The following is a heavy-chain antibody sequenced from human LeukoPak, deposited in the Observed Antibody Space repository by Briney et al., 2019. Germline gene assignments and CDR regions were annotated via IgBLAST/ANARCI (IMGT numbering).Heavy chain of an antibody. J-gene: IGHJ3*01. Sequence: GGSLRLSCAASGFTFSSYWMSWVRQAPGKGLEWVANIKQDGSEKYYVDSVKGRFTISRDNAKNSLYLQMNSLRAEDTAVYYCARTLYRDYDSSGYCRWGQGTMVTVSS. V-gene: IGHV3-7*01. D-gene: IGHD3-22*01. CDR1: GFTFSSYW. CDR3: ARTLYRDYDSSGYCR. CDR2: IKQDGSEK.